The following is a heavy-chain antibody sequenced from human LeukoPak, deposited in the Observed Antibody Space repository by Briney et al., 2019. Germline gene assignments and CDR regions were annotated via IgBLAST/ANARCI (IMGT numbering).Heavy chain of an antibody. CDR1: GFTVSSNY. V-gene: IGHV3-53*01. CDR2: IYSGGST. D-gene: IGHD6-13*01. J-gene: IGHJ6*03. CDR3: ARPIAAAGYYYYVDV. Sequence: PGGSLRLSCAASGFTVSSNYMRWVRQAPGKELEWVSGIYSGGSTYYADSVKGRFTISRDNSKNTLYLQMNSLRAEDTAVYYCARPIAAAGYYYYVDVWGKGSTVTVSS.